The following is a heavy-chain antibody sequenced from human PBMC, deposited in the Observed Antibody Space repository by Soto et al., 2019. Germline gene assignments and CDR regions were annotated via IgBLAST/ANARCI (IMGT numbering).Heavy chain of an antibody. V-gene: IGHV1-69*01. CDR2: IIPIFGTA. J-gene: IGHJ5*02. CDR3: AIGPRDIVLMVYSHPFDP. Sequence: QVQLVQSGAEVKKPGSSVKVSCKASGGTFSSYAISWVRQAPGQGLEWMGGIIPIFGTANYAQKFQCRVTITADESTSTAYMELSSLRSEDTAVYYCAIGPRDIVLMVYSHPFDPWGQGTLVTVSS. D-gene: IGHD2-8*01. CDR1: GGTFSSYA.